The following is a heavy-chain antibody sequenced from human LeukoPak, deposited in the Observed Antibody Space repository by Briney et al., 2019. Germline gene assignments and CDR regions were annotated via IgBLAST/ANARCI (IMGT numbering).Heavy chain of an antibody. V-gene: IGHV3-33*01. CDR3: VRDRGALQYFDY. D-gene: IGHD5-24*01. CDR1: GFTFRNHG. CDR2: IWYDGSNK. J-gene: IGHJ4*02. Sequence: GRSLRLSCAASGFTFRNHGMHWIRKAPGKGLEWVAIIWYDGSNKYYAASLNGRFTISRDNSKNTLYLQMNNLRDDDTAVYYCVRDRGALQYFDYWGQGTLVTVSS.